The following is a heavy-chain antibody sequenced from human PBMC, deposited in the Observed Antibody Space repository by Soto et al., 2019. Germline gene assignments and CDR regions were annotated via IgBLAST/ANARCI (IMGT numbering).Heavy chain of an antibody. Sequence: QVQLQESGPGLVTPSQTLSLTCTVSGGSITSGDYYWSWIRQPPGKGLEWIGHIYYSGRTYHNPSLKSGFTISVDTSKQQFSLKLSSVTAADTAVYYCAVSIGARYFDYWGQGTLVTVSS. J-gene: IGHJ4*02. CDR3: AVSIGARYFDY. CDR1: GGSITSGDYY. CDR2: IYYSGRT. D-gene: IGHD6-6*01. V-gene: IGHV4-30-4*01.